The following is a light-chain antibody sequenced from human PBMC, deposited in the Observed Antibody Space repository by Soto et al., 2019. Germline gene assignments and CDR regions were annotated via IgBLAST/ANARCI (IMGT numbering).Light chain of an antibody. Sequence: QSALTQPASVSGSPGQSITIPCTGTSRDVGGYNYVFWYQQHPGKAPKLMIYEVSNRPSGVSNRFSGSKSGNTASLTISGLKAEDEADYYCSSYTSSNTLVFGGGTKLTVL. CDR3: SSYTSSNTLV. CDR2: EVS. V-gene: IGLV2-14*01. CDR1: SRDVGGYNY. J-gene: IGLJ3*02.